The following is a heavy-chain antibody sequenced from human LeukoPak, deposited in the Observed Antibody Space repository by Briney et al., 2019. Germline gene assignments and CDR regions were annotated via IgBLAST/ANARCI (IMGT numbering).Heavy chain of an antibody. CDR3: ARDPGSSSWYPPYYYYYYMDV. V-gene: IGHV3-48*01. CDR2: ISSSISTI. Sequence: GGSLRLSCAGSGFTFSASSTNWVRQAPGKGLEWVSYISSSISTIYYADSVKGRFTISRDNAKNSLYLQMNSLRAEDTAVYYCARDPGSSSWYPPYYYYYYMDVWGKGTTVTISS. D-gene: IGHD6-13*01. J-gene: IGHJ6*03. CDR1: GFTFSASS.